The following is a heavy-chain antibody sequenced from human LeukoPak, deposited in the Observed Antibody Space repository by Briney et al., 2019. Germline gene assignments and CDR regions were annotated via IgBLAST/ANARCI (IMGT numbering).Heavy chain of an antibody. Sequence: GGSLRLSCAASGFTFSSYSMNWVRQAPGKGLEWVSSISSSSSYIYYADSVKGRSTISRDNAKNSLYLQMNSLRAEDTAVYYCARPPDNYYYYYMDVWGKGTTVTVSS. CDR1: GFTFSSYS. CDR3: ARPPDNYYYYYMDV. CDR2: ISSSSSYI. J-gene: IGHJ6*03. V-gene: IGHV3-21*01.